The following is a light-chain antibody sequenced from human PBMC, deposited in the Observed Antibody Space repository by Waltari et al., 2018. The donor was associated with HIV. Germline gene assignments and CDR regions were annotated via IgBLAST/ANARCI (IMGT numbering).Light chain of an antibody. CDR1: QVISNS. V-gene: IGKV1-33*01. CDR2: DAA. Sequence: QLTPSPSCLSASVGDSLPFPCQALQVISNSLHWYRQKPGKAPKLLIYDAATLQTGVPSRFRGSGAGTVFTFTISGLQPEDFAAYYCGQYDDLPSSPLGQGTRVEI. J-gene: IGKJ5*01. CDR3: GQYDDLPSSP.